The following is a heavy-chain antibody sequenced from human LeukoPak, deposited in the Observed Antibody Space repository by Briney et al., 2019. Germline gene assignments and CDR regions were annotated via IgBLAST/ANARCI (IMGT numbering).Heavy chain of an antibody. CDR2: IYSGGST. CDR1: GFTVSSNY. Sequence: GGSLRVSCAASGFTVSSNYMSWVRQAPGKGLEWVSVIYSGGSTYYADSVKGRFTISRDNSKNTLYLQMNSLRAEDTAVYYCAREEENYYYGMDVWGQGTTVTVSS. V-gene: IGHV3-53*01. CDR3: AREEENYYYGMDV. J-gene: IGHJ6*02.